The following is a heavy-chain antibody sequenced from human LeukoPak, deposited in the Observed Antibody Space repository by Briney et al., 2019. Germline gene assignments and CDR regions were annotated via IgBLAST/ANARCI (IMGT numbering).Heavy chain of an antibody. CDR3: ARDKSISDISGSKFDC. Sequence: PGGSLRLSCAASGFTVSSNYMSWVRQAPGKGLEWVSVIYSGGSTYYADSVKGRFTISRDNAKNSLFLQMDSLGAEDTALYYCARDKSISDISGSKFDCWGLGTLVTVSS. V-gene: IGHV3-53*01. J-gene: IGHJ4*02. CDR2: IYSGGST. CDR1: GFTVSSNY. D-gene: IGHD3-22*01.